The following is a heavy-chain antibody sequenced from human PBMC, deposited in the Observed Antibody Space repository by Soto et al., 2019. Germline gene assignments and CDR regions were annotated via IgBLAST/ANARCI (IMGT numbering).Heavy chain of an antibody. CDR1: GGTFSSYA. CDR2: IIPIFGTA. Sequence: ASVKVSCKASGGTFSSYAISWVRQAPGQGLEWMGGIIPIFGTANYAQKFQGRVTITADKSTSTAYMELSSLRSEDTAVYYCARDHGGYSYGYYYYGMDVWGPGTTVTVSS. D-gene: IGHD5-18*01. V-gene: IGHV1-69*06. J-gene: IGHJ6*02. CDR3: ARDHGGYSYGYYYYGMDV.